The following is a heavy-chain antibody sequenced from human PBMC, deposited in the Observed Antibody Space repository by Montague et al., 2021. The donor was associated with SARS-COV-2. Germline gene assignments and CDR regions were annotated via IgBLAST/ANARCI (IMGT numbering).Heavy chain of an antibody. J-gene: IGHJ3*02. Sequence: SETLSLTCAVYGGSFSGYYWSWIRQPPGKGLEWLGEINHSGSTNYNPSLKSRVTISVDTSKNQFSLKLSSVTAADTAVYYCARARPSVVVVAATAFDIWGQGTMVTVSS. CDR3: ARARPSVVVVAATAFDI. V-gene: IGHV4-34*01. CDR1: GGSFSGYY. CDR2: INHSGST. D-gene: IGHD2-15*01.